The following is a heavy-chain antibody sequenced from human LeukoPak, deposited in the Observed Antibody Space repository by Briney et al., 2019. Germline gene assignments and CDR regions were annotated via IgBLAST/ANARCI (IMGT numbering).Heavy chain of an antibody. J-gene: IGHJ4*02. D-gene: IGHD3-22*01. CDR1: GFTFSSSW. V-gene: IGHV3-7*01. CDR3: ARDYYDSDY. CDR2: IKQDGSEE. Sequence: GGSLRLSCAASGFTFSSSWMTWVRQAPGKGLEWVANIKQDGSEEYYVDSVKGRFTISRDNAKNSLYLQMDSLRAEDTAVYYCARDYYDSDYWGQGTLVTVSS.